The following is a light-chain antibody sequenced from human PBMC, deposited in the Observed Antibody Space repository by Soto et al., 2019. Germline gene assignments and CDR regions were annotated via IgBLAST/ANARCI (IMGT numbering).Light chain of an antibody. V-gene: IGLV1-40*01. CDR2: GNS. CDR3: QSYDSSLSEV. Sequence: QSVLTQPPSVSGAPGQRVTISCTGSSSNIGAGYDVHWYQQLPGTAPKLLIYGNSNRPSGVPDRFSGSKSGTSASLAITGLQAEDEADYYCQSYDSSLSEVFGGGTKATVL. CDR1: SSNIGAGYD. J-gene: IGLJ2*01.